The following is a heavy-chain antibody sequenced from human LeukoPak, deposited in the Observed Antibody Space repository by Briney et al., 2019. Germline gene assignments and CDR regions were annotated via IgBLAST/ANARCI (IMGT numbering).Heavy chain of an antibody. V-gene: IGHV3-23*01. CDR2: ISGSGGST. D-gene: IGHD2-15*01. CDR3: AKVREVDIVVVVAARYYYFDY. J-gene: IGHJ4*02. CDR1: GFTFSSYA. Sequence: GGSLRLSCAASGFTFSSYAMSWVRQAPGKGLEWVSAISGSGGSTYYADSVKGRFTISRGNSKNTLYLQMNSLRAEDTAVYYCAKVREVDIVVVVAARYYYFDYWGQGTLVTVSS.